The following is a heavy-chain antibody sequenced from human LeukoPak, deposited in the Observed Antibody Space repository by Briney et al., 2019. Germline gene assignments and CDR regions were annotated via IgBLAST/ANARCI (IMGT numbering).Heavy chain of an antibody. CDR1: GGSFSGYY. J-gene: IGHJ4*02. V-gene: IGHV4-59*01. D-gene: IGHD3-10*01. Sequence: SETLSLTCAVYGGSFSGYYWSWIRQPPGKGLEWIGYIYYSGSTKYNPSLKSRVTISVDTSKNQFSLKLSSVTAADTAVYYCTRVSVHGYSDYWGQGTLVTVSS. CDR2: IYYSGST. CDR3: TRVSVHGYSDY.